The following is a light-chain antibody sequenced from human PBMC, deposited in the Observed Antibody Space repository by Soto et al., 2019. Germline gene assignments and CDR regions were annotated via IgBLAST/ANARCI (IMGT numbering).Light chain of an antibody. V-gene: IGKV3-20*01. CDR2: AVS. CDR3: QQHSNSPWT. J-gene: IGKJ1*01. CDR1: QTISNNY. Sequence: EIVLTQSPGTLTLSPGESAALSCRASQTISNNYLVWYRQKPGQAPRLLIYAVSSRAAGIPDRFSGSGSGTDFALTIARLKPEDSAVYYCQQHSNSPWTFGQGTRVEI.